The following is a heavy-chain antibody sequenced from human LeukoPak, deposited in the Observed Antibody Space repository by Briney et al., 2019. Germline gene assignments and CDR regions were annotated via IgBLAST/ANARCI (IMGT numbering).Heavy chain of an antibody. J-gene: IGHJ4*02. CDR2: IYYSGST. CDR1: GGSISSSSYY. CDR3: ARGIRSVTPYYFDY. Sequence: SETLSLTCTVSGGSISSSSYYWGWIRQPPGKGLEWIGSIYYSGSTYYNPSLKSRVTISVDTSKDQFSLKLSSVTAADTAVYYCARGIRSVTPYYFDYWGQGTLVTVSP. D-gene: IGHD4-17*01. V-gene: IGHV4-39*07.